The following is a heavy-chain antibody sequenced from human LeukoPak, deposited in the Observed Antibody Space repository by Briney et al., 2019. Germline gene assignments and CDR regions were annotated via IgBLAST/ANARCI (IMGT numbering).Heavy chain of an antibody. D-gene: IGHD2-21*02. J-gene: IGHJ4*02. CDR1: GGSFSGYY. CDR3: ARVGYCGGDCYPFDY. CDR2: INHRGST. Sequence: PSETLSLTCAVYGGSFSGYYWNWIRQPPGKGLEWIGEINHRGSTNYNPSLKSRVTISVDTSRNSFSLELSSVTAADTAVYYCARVGYCGGDCYPFDYWGQGTLTTISS. V-gene: IGHV4-34*01.